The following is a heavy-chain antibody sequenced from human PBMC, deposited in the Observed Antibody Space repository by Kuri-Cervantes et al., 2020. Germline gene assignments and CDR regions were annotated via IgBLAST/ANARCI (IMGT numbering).Heavy chain of an antibody. CDR3: VREGRDYYYYYYMDV. CDR2: VFISGDT. CDR1: GASIRSHY. V-gene: IGHV4-4*07. J-gene: IGHJ6*03. D-gene: IGHD2-15*01. Sequence: SETLSLTCTVSGASIRSHYWTWIRQPAGKGLEWIGRVFISGDTDYNPSLKSRVTISVDTSKNQFSLKLSSVTAADTAVYYCVREGRDYYYYYYMDVWGKGTTVTVSS.